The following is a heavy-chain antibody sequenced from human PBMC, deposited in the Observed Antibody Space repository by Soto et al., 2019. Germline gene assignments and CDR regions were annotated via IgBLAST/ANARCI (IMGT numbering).Heavy chain of an antibody. CDR2: INAGNGNT. Sequence: QVQLVQSGAEVKKPRASVKVSCKASGYTFTSYAMHWVRQAPGQRLEWMGWINAGNGNTKYTLKFQGRVTITRDTSACTAYRELSSLRSEDTAVYYCASSDYGSGSYWGFDYWGQGTLVTVSS. J-gene: IGHJ4*02. D-gene: IGHD3-10*01. CDR1: GYTFTSYA. CDR3: ASSDYGSGSYWGFDY. V-gene: IGHV1-3*01.